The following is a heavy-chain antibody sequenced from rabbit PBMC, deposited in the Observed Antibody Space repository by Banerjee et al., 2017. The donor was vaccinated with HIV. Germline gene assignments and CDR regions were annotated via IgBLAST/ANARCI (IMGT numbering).Heavy chain of an antibody. V-gene: IGHV1S40*01. CDR1: GFTLSRYW. CDR2: IYTAGSGST. Sequence: QSLEESGGDLVRPGASLTLTCTASGFTLSRYWICWVRQAPGKGLEWIACIYTAGSGSTYYASWAKGRFTISKTSSTVDLKMTSLTAADTATYFYARDLLHSSDVLWGPGTLVTVS. D-gene: IGHD4-1*01. J-gene: IGHJ6*01. CDR3: ARDLLHSSDVL.